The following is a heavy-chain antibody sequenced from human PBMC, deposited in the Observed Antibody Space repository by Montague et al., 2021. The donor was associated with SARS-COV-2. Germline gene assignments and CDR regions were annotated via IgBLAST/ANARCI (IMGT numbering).Heavy chain of an antibody. V-gene: IGHV4-59*01. CDR1: GGSIGSYY. J-gene: IGHJ4*02. D-gene: IGHD1-26*01. CDR3: AKDVGYSGIYRAVYFDH. CDR2: IYYSGST. Sequence: SETLSLTCTVSGGSIGSYYWSWIRQPPGKGLEWIGYIYYSGSTIYNPSLKSRVTISVDTSKNQFSLKLSSVTAEDTALYYCAKDVGYSGIYRAVYFDHWGRGTRVTVSS.